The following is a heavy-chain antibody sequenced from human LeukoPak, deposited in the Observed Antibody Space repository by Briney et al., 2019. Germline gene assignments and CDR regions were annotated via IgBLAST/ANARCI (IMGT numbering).Heavy chain of an antibody. Sequence: HSGGSLRLSCAASGFTFSSYGMHWVRQAPGKGVEWVAFIRYDGRNKYYADSVKGRFTISRDNSKNTLYLQMNSLRAEDTAVYYCAKVFMTTVDYWGQGTLVTVSS. J-gene: IGHJ4*02. CDR1: GFTFSSYG. D-gene: IGHD4-11*01. V-gene: IGHV3-30*02. CDR3: AKVFMTTVDY. CDR2: IRYDGRNK.